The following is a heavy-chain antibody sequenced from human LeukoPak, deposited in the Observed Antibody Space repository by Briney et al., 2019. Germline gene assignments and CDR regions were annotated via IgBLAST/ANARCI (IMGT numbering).Heavy chain of an antibody. V-gene: IGHV4-34*01. Sequence: PSETLSLTCAVYGGSFSGYYWSWIRQPPGKGLEWIGEINHSGSTNYNPSLKSRVTISVDTSKNQFSLKLSSVTAADTAVYYCARGEGSSWANFYYYYYMDVWGKGTTVTVSS. CDR2: INHSGST. CDR3: ARGEGSSWANFYYYYYMDV. J-gene: IGHJ6*03. CDR1: GGSFSGYY. D-gene: IGHD6-13*01.